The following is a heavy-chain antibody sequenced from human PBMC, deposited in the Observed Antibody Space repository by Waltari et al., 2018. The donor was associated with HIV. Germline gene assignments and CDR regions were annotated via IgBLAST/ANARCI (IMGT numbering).Heavy chain of an antibody. J-gene: IGHJ4*02. V-gene: IGHV3-21*01. Sequence: EVQLVESGGGLVKPGGSLRLSCAASGFTFSTSSMHLVRQGPRKGLEWVSSISSSSTYIYYADSVKGRFTISRDNAKNSLYLQMNSLRAEDTAVYFCARGTYYYDSSGYYDNLPFDYWGQGTLVTVSS. CDR3: ARGTYYYDSSGYYDNLPFDY. CDR1: GFTFSTSS. D-gene: IGHD3-22*01. CDR2: ISSSSTYI.